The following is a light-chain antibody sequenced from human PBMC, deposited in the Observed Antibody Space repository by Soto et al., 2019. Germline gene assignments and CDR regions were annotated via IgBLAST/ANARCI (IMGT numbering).Light chain of an antibody. Sequence: EIVLTQSPATLSLSPGERATLACRASQSVSSYIAWYQQKPGQAPSVLIYDASNRATGIPARFSGSGSGTDFTLTISSLEPEDFAVYYCQQRSNWPPFGQGTRLEIK. CDR1: QSVSSY. J-gene: IGKJ5*01. CDR2: DAS. CDR3: QQRSNWPP. V-gene: IGKV3-11*01.